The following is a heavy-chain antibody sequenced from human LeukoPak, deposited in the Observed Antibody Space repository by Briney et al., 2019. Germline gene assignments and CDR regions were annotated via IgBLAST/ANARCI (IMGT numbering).Heavy chain of an antibody. CDR2: IKSKTDGGTT. CDR3: TTEGSMGLFDY. J-gene: IGHJ4*02. V-gene: IGHV3-15*01. Sequence: GGSLRLSCAASRFTFSNAWMSWVRQAPGKGLEWVGRIKSKTDGGTTDYAAPVKGRFTISRDDSKNTLSLQMNSLKTEDTAVYYCTTEGSMGLFDYWGQGTLVTVSS. CDR1: RFTFSNAW. D-gene: IGHD3-10*01.